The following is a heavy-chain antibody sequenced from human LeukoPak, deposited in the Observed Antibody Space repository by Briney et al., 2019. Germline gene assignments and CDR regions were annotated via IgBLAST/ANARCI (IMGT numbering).Heavy chain of an antibody. Sequence: PGGSLRLSCATSGFTFRSYEMNWVRQAPGKGLEWVSYISTSGAITYYADSVKGRFTVSRDNANNSMYLQMNGLTTADTGLYYCAKERQEGATPFDYWGQGSLVTVSS. CDR2: ISTSGAIT. V-gene: IGHV3-48*03. J-gene: IGHJ4*02. CDR3: AKERQEGATPFDY. CDR1: GFTFRSYE. D-gene: IGHD1-26*01.